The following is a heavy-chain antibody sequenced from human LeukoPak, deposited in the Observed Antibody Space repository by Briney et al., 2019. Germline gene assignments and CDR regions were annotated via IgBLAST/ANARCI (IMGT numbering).Heavy chain of an antibody. CDR2: ISSSGSTI. Sequence: GGSLRLSCAASLFTFSDYYMSWSRQAPGKGLEWGSYISSSGSTIYYADSVKGRFTISRDNDKNSLYLQMNSLRAEDTAVYYCARVSWFGEFLLDYWGQGTLVTVSS. D-gene: IGHD3-10*01. V-gene: IGHV3-11*04. J-gene: IGHJ4*02. CDR1: LFTFSDYY. CDR3: ARVSWFGEFLLDY.